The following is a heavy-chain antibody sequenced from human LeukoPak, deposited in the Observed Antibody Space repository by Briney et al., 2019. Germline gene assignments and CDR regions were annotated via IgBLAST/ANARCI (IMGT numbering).Heavy chain of an antibody. V-gene: IGHV3-23*01. CDR2: ISGSGGST. D-gene: IGHD4/OR15-4a*01. J-gene: IGHJ4*02. CDR3: ARRAGAYSHPYDY. Sequence: GGSLRLSCAASGFTFSSYAMSWVRQAPGKGLEWVSAISGSGGSTYYADSVKGRFTTSRDNSKNTLYLQMNSLRAEDTAVYYCARRAGAYSHPYDYWGQGTLVTVSS. CDR1: GFTFSSYA.